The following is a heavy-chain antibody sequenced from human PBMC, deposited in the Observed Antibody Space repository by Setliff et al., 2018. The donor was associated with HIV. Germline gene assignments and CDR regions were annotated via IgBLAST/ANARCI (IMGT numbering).Heavy chain of an antibody. Sequence: PGGSLRLSCAASGLTFSSYAMYWVRQAPGKGLEWVAVISYDGSSKYNADSVQGRFTISRDNSKNTLYLQMNSLRVEDTAVYYCTRSRPPIDDAFDIWGQGTMVTVSS. J-gene: IGHJ3*02. CDR3: TRSRPPIDDAFDI. CDR2: ISYDGSSK. CDR1: GLTFSSYA. D-gene: IGHD2-15*01. V-gene: IGHV3-30*04.